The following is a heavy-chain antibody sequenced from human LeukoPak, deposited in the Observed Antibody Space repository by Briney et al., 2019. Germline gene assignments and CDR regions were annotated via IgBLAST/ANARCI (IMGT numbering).Heavy chain of an antibody. J-gene: IGHJ6*03. CDR2: IKHDGSEK. Sequence: PGGSLRLSCAASGFTFSRYWMSWVRQAPGKGLEWVANIKHDGSEKYYLDSVKGRFTISRDNAKNSLYLQMNSLRAEDTSVYYCARGHGYSSSWYPNYYMDVWGKGTTVTVSS. V-gene: IGHV3-7*01. D-gene: IGHD6-13*01. CDR1: GFTFSRYW. CDR3: ARGHGYSSSWYPNYYMDV.